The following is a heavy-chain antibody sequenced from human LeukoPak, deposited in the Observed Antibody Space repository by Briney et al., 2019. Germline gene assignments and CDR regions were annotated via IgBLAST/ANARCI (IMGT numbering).Heavy chain of an antibody. D-gene: IGHD1-26*01. J-gene: IGHJ4*02. V-gene: IGHV3-7*01. CDR3: ARDPGRGGSYFDY. CDR1: GFTYSTYW. CDR2: IEQGGNDK. Sequence: SGGSLRLSCAASGFTYSTYWMTWVRHAPGEGVEGVAGIEQGGNDKYYVDSVKGRFTISRDDARNSLYLQMNSQRADDTAVYYCARDPGRGGSYFDYWGQGTLVTVSS.